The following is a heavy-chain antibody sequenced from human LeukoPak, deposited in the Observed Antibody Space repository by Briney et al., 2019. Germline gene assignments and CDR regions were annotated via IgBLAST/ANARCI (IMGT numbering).Heavy chain of an antibody. V-gene: IGHV3-66*02. J-gene: IGHJ4*02. Sequence: GGSLRLSCAASGFTVSSNYMSWVRQAPGKGLEWVSVIYSGGSTYYADSVKGRFTISRDNSKNTLYLQMDSLRAEDTAVYYCAREASGSYGPNIDYWGQGTLVTVSS. CDR1: GFTVSSNY. CDR2: IYSGGST. CDR3: AREASGSYGPNIDY. D-gene: IGHD1-26*01.